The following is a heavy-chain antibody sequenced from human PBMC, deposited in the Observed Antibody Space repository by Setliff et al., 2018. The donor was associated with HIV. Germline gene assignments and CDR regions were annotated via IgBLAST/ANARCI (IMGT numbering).Heavy chain of an antibody. Sequence: GGSLRLSCTSSGFTFRDHAISWVRQAPGKGLEWVASISSSGTYIHYADSVKGRFSISRDNSKNTLYLQMGSLRAEDMAVYYCARIFYYYYYMDVWGKGTTVTVSS. CDR3: ARIFYYYYYMDV. V-gene: IGHV3-21*01. CDR2: ISSSGTYI. CDR1: GFTFRDHA. J-gene: IGHJ6*03.